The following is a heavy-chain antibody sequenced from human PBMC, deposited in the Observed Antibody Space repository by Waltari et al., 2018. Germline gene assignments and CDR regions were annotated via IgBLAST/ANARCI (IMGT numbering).Heavy chain of an antibody. V-gene: IGHV4-39*01. CDR1: GGSITSNRHY. CDR2: ISYSGAT. CDR3: ATYIGASIGTAAFDV. J-gene: IGHJ3*01. Sequence: QLHLQESGPGLVKPSDTLSVTCSVSGGSITSNRHYWGWVHQPPGKGLEWTATISYSGATHNNPSLKSRVTISVDTSKNQFSLKLSSVTAADTAVYYCATYIGASIGTAAFDVWGQGTMVTVSS. D-gene: IGHD3-16*01.